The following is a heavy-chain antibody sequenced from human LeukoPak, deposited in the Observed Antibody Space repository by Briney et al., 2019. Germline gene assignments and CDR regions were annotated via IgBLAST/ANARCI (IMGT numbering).Heavy chain of an antibody. CDR1: GFTFSSYS. CDR2: ISSSSSYI. Sequence: GGSLRLSCAASGFTFSSYSMNWVRLAPGKGLEWVSSISSSSSYIYYADSVKGRFTISRYNAKNSLYLQMNSLRAEDTAVYYCARGEVHYYGSGSDYWGQGTLVTVSS. CDR3: ARGEVHYYGSGSDY. D-gene: IGHD3-10*01. V-gene: IGHV3-21*01. J-gene: IGHJ4*02.